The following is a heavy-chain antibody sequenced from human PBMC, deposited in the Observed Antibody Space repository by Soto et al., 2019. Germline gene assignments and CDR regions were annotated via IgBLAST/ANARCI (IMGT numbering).Heavy chain of an antibody. D-gene: IGHD3-10*01. Sequence: SSVKVSCKASGGTFDKFIMNWVRQTPGRGLEWMGGIVPMLGTPTYAEKFKGRVRISATGSATTTYMEVTSLRSEDTAIYYCARNGTYGSSRSHYSGMDVWGQGTTVTVSS. CDR3: ARNGTYGSSRSHYSGMDV. V-gene: IGHV1-69*13. J-gene: IGHJ6*02. CDR1: GGTFDKFI. CDR2: IVPMLGTP.